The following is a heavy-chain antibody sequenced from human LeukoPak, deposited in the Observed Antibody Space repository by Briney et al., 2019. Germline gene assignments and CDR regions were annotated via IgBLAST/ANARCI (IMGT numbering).Heavy chain of an antibody. D-gene: IGHD2-15*01. CDR3: ARLYRYCSGGTCYTDRAYYFDY. Sequence: GGSLRLSCVAPGFTFSNYAMSWVRQAPGKGLEWVSTISGSGGNTYYTDSVKGRFTFSRDNSKNTRSLQMNSLRAEDTAVYYCARLYRYCSGGTCYTDRAYYFDYWGQGTLVTVSS. V-gene: IGHV3-23*01. CDR1: GFTFSNYA. CDR2: ISGSGGNT. J-gene: IGHJ4*02.